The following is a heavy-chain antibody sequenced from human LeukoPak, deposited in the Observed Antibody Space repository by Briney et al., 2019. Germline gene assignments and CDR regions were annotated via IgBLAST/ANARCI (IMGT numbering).Heavy chain of an antibody. CDR3: ARVPMIRYSGYDYAADY. D-gene: IGHD5-12*01. CDR1: GYTFTGYY. CDR2: INPNSGGT. V-gene: IGHV1-2*02. J-gene: IGHJ4*02. Sequence: GASVKVSCKASGYTFTGYYMNWVRQAPGRGLEWMGWINPNSGGTNYAQKFQGRVTMTRDTSISTAYMELSRLRSDDTAVYYCARVPMIRYSGYDYAADYWGRGTLVTVSS.